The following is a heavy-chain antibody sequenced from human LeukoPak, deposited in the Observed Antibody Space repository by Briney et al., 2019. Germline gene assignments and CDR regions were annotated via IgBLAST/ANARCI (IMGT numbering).Heavy chain of an antibody. D-gene: IGHD2-8*01. Sequence: GASVKVSCKASGHAFTSYGISWVRQAPGQGLEWMGWISAYNGNTNYAQKLQGRVTMTTDTSTSTAYMELRSLRSDDTAVYYCARDGGDIVLMVYANWFDPWGQGTLVTVSS. J-gene: IGHJ5*02. CDR3: ARDGGDIVLMVYANWFDP. CDR2: ISAYNGNT. CDR1: GHAFTSYG. V-gene: IGHV1-18*01.